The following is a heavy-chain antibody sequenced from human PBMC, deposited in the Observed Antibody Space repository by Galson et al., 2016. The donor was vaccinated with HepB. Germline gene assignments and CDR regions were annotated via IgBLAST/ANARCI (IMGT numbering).Heavy chain of an antibody. CDR1: GSTFYNNA. J-gene: IGHJ6*02. CDR2: IIPLFSTS. D-gene: IGHD3-22*01. CDR3: ASGTYYDSGGFLYYCYYGLDG. Sequence: SVKVSCKAFGSTFYNNAVSWVRQAPRQGLEWMGGIIPLFSTSEYAQKFQGRVTITADESTDTTYMELSSRRSEDTAVHYCASGTYYDSGGFLYYCYYGLDGWGQGTTVTVSS. V-gene: IGHV1-69*13.